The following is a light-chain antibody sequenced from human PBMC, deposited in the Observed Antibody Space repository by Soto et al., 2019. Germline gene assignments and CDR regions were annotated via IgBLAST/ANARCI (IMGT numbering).Light chain of an antibody. CDR3: QHYNNWPRT. CDR1: QSVSSN. CDR2: GAS. V-gene: IGKV3-15*01. J-gene: IGKJ1*01. Sequence: EIVMTQSPATLSVSPGERATLSCRASQSVSSNLAWYQQKPGQAPRLLIYGASTRATGIPARFSGSGSGTEFNLTISSLQSEDFAVYYCQHYNNWPRTFGQRTKVEIK.